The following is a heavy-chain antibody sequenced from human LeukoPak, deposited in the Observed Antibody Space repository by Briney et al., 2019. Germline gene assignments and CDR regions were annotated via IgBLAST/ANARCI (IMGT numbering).Heavy chain of an antibody. J-gene: IGHJ4*02. CDR2: IIPIFGTA. D-gene: IGHD6-19*01. V-gene: IGHV1-69*05. CDR3: ARGSRQWLVRLDY. CDR1: GGTFSSYA. Sequence: SVKVSCKASGGTFSSYAISWVRQAPGQAREWMGRIIPIFGTANYAQKFQGRLTITTDESTSTAYMELSSLRSEDTAVYYCARGSRQWLVRLDYWGQGTLVTVSS.